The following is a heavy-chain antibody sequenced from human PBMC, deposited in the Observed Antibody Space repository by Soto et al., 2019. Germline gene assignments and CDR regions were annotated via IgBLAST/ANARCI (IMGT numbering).Heavy chain of an antibody. CDR1: GGSISPSY. CDR2: LYYTGNT. Sequence: QVRLQESGPGLVEPSETLSLTCTVSGGSISPSYWNWVRQPPGKRLEWIGCLYYTGNTYYNPSLKSRGTISRDPSTNQFSLEVTSVTAADTAMYYCAAGLDHNKVGYWGQGTLVTVSS. CDR3: AAGLDHNKVGY. J-gene: IGHJ4*02. D-gene: IGHD3-16*01. V-gene: IGHV4-59*01.